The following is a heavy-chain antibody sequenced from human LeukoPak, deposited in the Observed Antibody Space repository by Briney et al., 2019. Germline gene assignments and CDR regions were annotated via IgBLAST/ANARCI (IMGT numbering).Heavy chain of an antibody. J-gene: IGHJ4*02. CDR1: GGSISSSSYY. V-gene: IGHV4-39*01. D-gene: IGHD5-24*01. CDR2: IYYSGST. CDR3: ARLRGGQRWLQLPYYFDY. Sequence: SETLSLTGTVSGGSISSSSYYWGWIRQPPGKGLEWIGSIYYSGSTYYNPSLKSRVTISVDTSKNQFSLKLSSVTAADTAVYYCARLRGGQRWLQLPYYFDYWGQGTLVTVSS.